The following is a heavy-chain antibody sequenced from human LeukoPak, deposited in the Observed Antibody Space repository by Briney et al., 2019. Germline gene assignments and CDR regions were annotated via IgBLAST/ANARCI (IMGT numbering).Heavy chain of an antibody. Sequence: GGSLRLSCAASGFTFSSYSMNWVRQAPGKGLEWVSSISSSSSYIYYADSVKGRFTISRDNSKNTLYLQMNSLRAEDTAVYYCAKVPTAYCSGGSCPYFDYWGQGTLVTVSS. V-gene: IGHV3-21*04. D-gene: IGHD2-15*01. J-gene: IGHJ4*02. CDR3: AKVPTAYCSGGSCPYFDY. CDR2: ISSSSSYI. CDR1: GFTFSSYS.